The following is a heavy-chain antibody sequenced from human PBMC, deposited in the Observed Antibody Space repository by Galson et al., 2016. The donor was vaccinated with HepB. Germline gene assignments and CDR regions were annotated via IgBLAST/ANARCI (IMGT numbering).Heavy chain of an antibody. CDR2: ISDNGAST. J-gene: IGHJ5*02. V-gene: IGHV3-23*01. CDR3: AKDRDTSSTTCQRPYFDP. D-gene: IGHD2/OR15-2a*01. Sequence: SLRLSCAVSGFTFSDFAMSWVRQAPGKGLEWVSSISDNGASTYYAASVEDRFTISRDDSKNTLYLQMQRLRAEDTAIYYCAKDRDTSSTTCQRPYFDPRGQGALVTVSS. CDR1: GFTFSDFA.